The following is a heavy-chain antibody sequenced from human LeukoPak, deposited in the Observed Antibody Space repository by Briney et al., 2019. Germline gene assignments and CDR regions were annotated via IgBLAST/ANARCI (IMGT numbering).Heavy chain of an antibody. CDR2: ISWNSGSI. CDR1: GFTFDDYA. Sequence: GGSLRLSCAASGFTFDDYAMHWVRQAPGKGLEWVSGISWNSGSIGYADSVKGRLTISRDNAKNSLYLQMNSLRAEDTALYYCAKAAQYYYDSSGYYSALFDYWGQGTLVTVSS. V-gene: IGHV3-9*01. CDR3: AKAAQYYYDSSGYYSALFDY. J-gene: IGHJ4*02. D-gene: IGHD3-22*01.